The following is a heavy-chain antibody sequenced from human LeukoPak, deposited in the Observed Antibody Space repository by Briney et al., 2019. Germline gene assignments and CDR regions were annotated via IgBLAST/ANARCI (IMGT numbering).Heavy chain of an antibody. J-gene: IGHJ4*02. V-gene: IGHV4-39*07. CDR1: GGSISSSSYY. D-gene: IGHD6-13*01. Sequence: SGTLSLTCTVSGGSISSSSYYWGWIRQPPGKGLEWIGSIYYSGSTYYNPSLKSRVTISVDTSKNQFSLKLSSVTAADTAVYYCARARFIATYDYWGQGTLVTVSS. CDR2: IYYSGST. CDR3: ARARFIATYDY.